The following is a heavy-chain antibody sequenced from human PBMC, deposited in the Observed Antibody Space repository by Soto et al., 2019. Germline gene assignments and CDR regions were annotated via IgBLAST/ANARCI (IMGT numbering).Heavy chain of an antibody. D-gene: IGHD4-17*01. V-gene: IGHV3-21*01. CDR3: ARDLFHATVSNYYSYGMDV. CDR1: GFTFSNYN. J-gene: IGHJ6*02. CDR2: IGTSGNYI. Sequence: GESLKISCAASGFTFSNYNMNWVRQAPGKGLEWVSSIGTSGNYIYYADSLKGRFTISRDNAKNSLYLQMNGLRAEDTAVYYCARDLFHATVSNYYSYGMDVWGQGTTVTVSS.